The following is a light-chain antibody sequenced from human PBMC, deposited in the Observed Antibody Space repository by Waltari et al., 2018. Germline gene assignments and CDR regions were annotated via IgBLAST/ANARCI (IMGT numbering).Light chain of an antibody. CDR3: SSYAGPA. Sequence: QSDLTQPRSVSGSPGQAVTISCTGTYVGEHDYVSWYQHHPDKAPKLIIYDVFNRPSGVPDRFSGSRSGATASLTISGLRPEDEATYYCSSYAGPAFGGGTKLTV. CDR1: YVGEHDY. CDR2: DVF. J-gene: IGLJ2*01. V-gene: IGLV2-11*01.